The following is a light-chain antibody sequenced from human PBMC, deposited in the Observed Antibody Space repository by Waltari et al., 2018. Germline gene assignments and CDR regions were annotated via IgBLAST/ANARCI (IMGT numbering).Light chain of an antibody. CDR3: SSYTTSNTHVV. Sequence: QSALTQPASVSASPGQSITISCTGTSSDIGGYNYLSWYQQHPGKAPKLMFYEVSKRASGVLHRFAGSRSGSTASLTISGLQTEEEADYYCSSYTTSNTHVVFGGGTKLTVL. CDR2: EVS. J-gene: IGLJ2*01. CDR1: SSDIGGYNY. V-gene: IGLV2-14*01.